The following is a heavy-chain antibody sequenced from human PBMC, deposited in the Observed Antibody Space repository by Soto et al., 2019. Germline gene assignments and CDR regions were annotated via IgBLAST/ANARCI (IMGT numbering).Heavy chain of an antibody. CDR2: IYYSGST. CDR1: GGSVSSSY. V-gene: IGHV4-59*02. Sequence: NHSESLALTCTLCGGSVSSSYWTWIRQPQGKGLEWIGYIYYSGSTNYNPSLKSRVTISVDTSKNQFSLKLSSVTAADTAVYYCARGLRDYGDLINYYYYYMDVWGKGTTVTVSS. CDR3: ARGLRDYGDLINYYYYYMDV. D-gene: IGHD4-17*01. J-gene: IGHJ6*03.